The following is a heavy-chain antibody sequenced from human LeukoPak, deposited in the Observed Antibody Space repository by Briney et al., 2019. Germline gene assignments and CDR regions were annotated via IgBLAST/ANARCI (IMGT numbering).Heavy chain of an antibody. CDR3: ASEDSSGYYLI. Sequence: GGSLKLSCAASGFTFSSYSMNWVRQAPGKGLEWVSSISSSSSYIYYADSVKGRFTISRDNAKNSLYLQMNSLRAEDTAVYYCASEDSSGYYLIWGQGTMVTVSS. J-gene: IGHJ3*02. V-gene: IGHV3-21*01. D-gene: IGHD3-22*01. CDR2: ISSSSSYI. CDR1: GFTFSSYS.